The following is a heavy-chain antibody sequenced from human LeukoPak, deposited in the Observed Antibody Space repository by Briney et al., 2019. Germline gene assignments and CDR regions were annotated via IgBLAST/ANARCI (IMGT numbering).Heavy chain of an antibody. D-gene: IGHD1-26*01. CDR2: VYSDGST. Sequence: SGGSLRLSCAASGLTVSNNYMTWVRQAPGKGLEWVSVVYSDGSTYYADSVKGRFTISRDSSKNTLYLQMNSLRAEDAAVYYCARWSGSWDFWGQGTLVTVSS. CDR1: GLTVSNNY. V-gene: IGHV3-53*01. CDR3: ARWSGSWDF. J-gene: IGHJ4*02.